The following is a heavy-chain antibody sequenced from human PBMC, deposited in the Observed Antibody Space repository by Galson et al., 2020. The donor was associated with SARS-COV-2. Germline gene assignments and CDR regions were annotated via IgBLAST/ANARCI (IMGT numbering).Heavy chain of an antibody. CDR3: ARDPAPLYGDNFYYAMDV. CDR2: ISYSGNT. J-gene: IGHJ6*02. CDR1: DGPMSSYY. D-gene: IGHD4-17*01. V-gene: IGHV4-59*01. Sequence: ETSETLSLTCTVSDGPMSSYYWNWIRQPPGKGLEWIGYISYSGNTNYNPSLKSRVTMSVDLSKNQFSLNLSSVTAADTAVYFCARDPAPLYGDNFYYAMDVWGQGTTVTVSS.